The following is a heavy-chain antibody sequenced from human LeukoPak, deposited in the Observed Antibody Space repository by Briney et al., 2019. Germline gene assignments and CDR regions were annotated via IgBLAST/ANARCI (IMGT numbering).Heavy chain of an antibody. CDR3: ARYYHGSGKDY. CDR2: IIPILGIA. Sequence: ASVKVSCKASGGTFSNYTISWVRQAPGQGLEWMGRIIPILGIANYAQKFQGRVTITADKSTSTAYMELSSLRSEDTAVYYCARYYHGSGKDYWGQGTLVTVSS. V-gene: IGHV1-69*02. CDR1: GGTFSNYT. D-gene: IGHD3-10*01. J-gene: IGHJ4*02.